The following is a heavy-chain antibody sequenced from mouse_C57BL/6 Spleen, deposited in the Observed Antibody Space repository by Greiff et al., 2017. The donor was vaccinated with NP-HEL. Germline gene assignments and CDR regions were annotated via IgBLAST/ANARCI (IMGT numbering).Heavy chain of an antibody. V-gene: IGHV1-72*01. CDR1: GYTFTSYW. CDR2: ISPNSGGT. D-gene: IGHD4-1*01. Sequence: VQLLQPGAELVKPGASVKLSCTASGYTFTSYWMHWVQQSPGRGLEWIGRISPNSGGTKYNEKLKSQSTLTVDKPSSTAYMQLSSLTSEDTAVYYCARGGKQTGTAIDYWGQGTTLTVS. J-gene: IGHJ2*01. CDR3: ARGGKQTGTAIDY.